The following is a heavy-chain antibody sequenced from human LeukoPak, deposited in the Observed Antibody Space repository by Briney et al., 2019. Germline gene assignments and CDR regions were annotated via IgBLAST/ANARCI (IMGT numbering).Heavy chain of an antibody. CDR3: AKGGIAAGGGWDY. CDR2: ISYDGSNK. CDR1: GFTFSSYG. Sequence: GGSLRLSCAASGFTFSSYGMHWVRQAPGKGLEWVAVISYDGSNKYYADSVKGRFTISRDNSKNTLYLRMNSLRAEDTAVYYCAKGGIAAGGGWDYWDQGTLVTVSS. J-gene: IGHJ4*02. V-gene: IGHV3-30*18. D-gene: IGHD6-13*01.